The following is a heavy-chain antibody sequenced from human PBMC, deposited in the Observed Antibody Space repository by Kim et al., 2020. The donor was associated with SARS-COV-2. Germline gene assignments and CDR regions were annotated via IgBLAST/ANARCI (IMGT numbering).Heavy chain of an antibody. D-gene: IGHD5-18*01. V-gene: IGHV4-31*02. J-gene: IGHJ4*02. Sequence: YYNPSLKSRVTISVDTSKNQFSLKLSSVTAADTAVYYCARGGVQLWPFDYWGQGTLVTVSS. CDR3: ARGGVQLWPFDY.